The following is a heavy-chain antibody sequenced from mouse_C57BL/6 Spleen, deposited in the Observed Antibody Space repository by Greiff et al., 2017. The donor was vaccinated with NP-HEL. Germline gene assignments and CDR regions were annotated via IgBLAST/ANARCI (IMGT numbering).Heavy chain of an antibody. Sequence: QVQLQQPGAELVKPGASVKLSCKASGYTFTSYWMHWVKQRPGQGLEWIGMIHPNSGSTNYNEQFKSKATLTVEKSSSTAYMPLSSLTSEDSAVYYGARERKYYGSPSFDVWGTGTTVTVSS. D-gene: IGHD1-1*01. CDR3: ARERKYYGSPSFDV. J-gene: IGHJ1*03. CDR1: GYTFTSYW. CDR2: IHPNSGST. V-gene: IGHV1-64*01.